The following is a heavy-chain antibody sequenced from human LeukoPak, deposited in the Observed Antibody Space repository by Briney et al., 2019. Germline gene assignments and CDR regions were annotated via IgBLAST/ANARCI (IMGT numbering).Heavy chain of an antibody. J-gene: IGHJ6*02. CDR2: FDPEDGET. CDR1: GSTLTELS. Sequence: ASVKVSCKVSGSTLTELSMHWVRQAPGKGLEWMGGFDPEDGETFYAQDFQGRVIMTRNTSISTAYMELSSLRSEDTAVYYCARGPGYYSSSGDYYYYYGMDVWGQGTTVTVSS. V-gene: IGHV1-24*01. D-gene: IGHD6-13*01. CDR3: ARGPGYYSSSGDYYYYYGMDV.